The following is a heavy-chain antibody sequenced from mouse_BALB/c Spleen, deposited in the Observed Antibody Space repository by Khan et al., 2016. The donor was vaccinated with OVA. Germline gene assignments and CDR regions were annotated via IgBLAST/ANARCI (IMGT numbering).Heavy chain of an antibody. V-gene: IGHV2-9*02. J-gene: IGHJ2*01. D-gene: IGHD1-3*01. CDR3: ARLEDI. CDR1: GFSLTSYG. Sequence: VELVESGPGLVAPSQTLSITCTVSGFSLTSYGVHWVRQPPGKGLEWLGGIWAGGSTNYYSALMSRLCISKDNSKSQVFLKMNSLQTDDTAMYYCARLEDIWGQGTTLTVSS. CDR2: IWAGGST.